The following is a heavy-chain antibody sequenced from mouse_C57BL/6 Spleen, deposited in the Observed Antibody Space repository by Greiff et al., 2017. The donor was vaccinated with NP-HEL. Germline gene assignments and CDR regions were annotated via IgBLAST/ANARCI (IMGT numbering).Heavy chain of an antibody. CDR1: GYSITSGYY. J-gene: IGHJ3*01. Sequence: EVKLVESGPGLAKPSQSLSLTCSVTGYSITSGYYWNWIRQFPGNKLEWMGYISYDGSNNYNPSLKNRISITRDTSKNQFFLKLNSVTTEDTATYYCAREDWDVGFAYRGQGTLVTVSA. D-gene: IGHD4-1*01. CDR3: AREDWDVGFAY. CDR2: ISYDGSN. V-gene: IGHV3-6*01.